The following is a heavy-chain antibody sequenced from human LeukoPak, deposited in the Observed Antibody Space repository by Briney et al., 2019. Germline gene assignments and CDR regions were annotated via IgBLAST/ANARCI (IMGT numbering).Heavy chain of an antibody. CDR1: GVSISSSNSY. D-gene: IGHD3/OR15-3a*01. V-gene: IGHV4-39*01. CDR3: ARQTGSGLVILP. Sequence: SETLSLTCTVSGVSISSSNSYWGWIRQPPGKGLEWIGSIYYSGNTYYNASLKSQVSISIDTSKNQFSLKLTSVTAADTAVYYCARQTGSGLVILPGGQGTLVTVSS. J-gene: IGHJ4*02. CDR2: IYYSGNT.